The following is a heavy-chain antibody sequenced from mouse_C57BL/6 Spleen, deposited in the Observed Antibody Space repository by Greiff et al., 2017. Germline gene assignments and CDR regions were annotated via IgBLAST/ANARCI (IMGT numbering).Heavy chain of an antibody. D-gene: IGHD2-3*01. CDR3: ARGGYDGYSYAMDY. Sequence: QVQLQQPGAELVMPGASVKLSCKASGYTFTSYWMHWVKQRPGQGLEWIGEIDPSDSYTNYNQKFKGKSTLTVDKSSSTAYMHLSSLTSEDSAVYYCARGGYDGYSYAMDYWGQGTSVTVSS. J-gene: IGHJ4*01. CDR1: GYTFTSYW. V-gene: IGHV1-69*01. CDR2: IDPSDSYT.